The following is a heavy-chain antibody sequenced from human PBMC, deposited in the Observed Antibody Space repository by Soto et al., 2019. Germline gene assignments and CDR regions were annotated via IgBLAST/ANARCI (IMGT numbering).Heavy chain of an antibody. CDR3: ARGESVVGDY. D-gene: IGHD2-15*01. J-gene: IGHJ4*02. CDR2: INASNGNT. Sequence: QVQLVQSGAEEKKPGASVKVSCKASGYTFTSYAMHWVRQAHGQRLEWMGWINASNGNTNGSQKFQDRVTFTRDKSASTAYIELSSLRSEDTAVYYCARGESVVGDYWGQGTLVNVSS. V-gene: IGHV1-3*05. CDR1: GYTFTSYA.